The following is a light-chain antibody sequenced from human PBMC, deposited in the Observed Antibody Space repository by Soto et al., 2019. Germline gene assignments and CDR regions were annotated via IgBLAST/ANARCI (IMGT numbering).Light chain of an antibody. V-gene: IGLV1-40*01. Sequence: QSVLTQPPSVSGAPGQRVTISCTGSSSNIGAGHDVHWYQQLPGTAPKLLIYGNSNRPSGVPDRFSGSKSGTSASLDITGLQAEDEADYYCQSYDSSLSGSKFGGGTKLTVL. J-gene: IGLJ2*01. CDR3: QSYDSSLSGSK. CDR1: SSNIGAGHD. CDR2: GNS.